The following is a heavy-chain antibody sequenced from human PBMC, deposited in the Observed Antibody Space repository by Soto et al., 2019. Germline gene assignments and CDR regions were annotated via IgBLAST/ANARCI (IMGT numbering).Heavy chain of an antibody. CDR2: INPILSMS. D-gene: IGHD3-22*01. V-gene: IGHV1-69*02. Sequence: SVKVSCKASGDTFSFYTINWVRQAPGLGLEWVGRINPILSMSNYAQKFQGRVTMTADKSTSTAYMELRSLRSEDTAMYYCARLYYYDSSGYLSYGMDVWGQGTTVTVSS. J-gene: IGHJ6*02. CDR3: ARLYYYDSSGYLSYGMDV. CDR1: GDTFSFYT.